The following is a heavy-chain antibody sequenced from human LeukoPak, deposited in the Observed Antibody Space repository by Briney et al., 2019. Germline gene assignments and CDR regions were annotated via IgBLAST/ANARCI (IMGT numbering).Heavy chain of an antibody. CDR1: GFTLSSYG. D-gene: IGHD3-9*01. V-gene: IGHV3-30*18. J-gene: IGHJ6*02. CDR3: AKEVITIFPTYGMDV. CDR2: ISYDGSNK. Sequence: GGSLRLSCAASGFTLSSYGMHWVRQAPGKGLEWVAVISYDGSNKYYADSVKGRFTISRDNSKNTLYLQMNSLRAEDTAVYYCAKEVITIFPTYGMDVWGQGTTVTVSS.